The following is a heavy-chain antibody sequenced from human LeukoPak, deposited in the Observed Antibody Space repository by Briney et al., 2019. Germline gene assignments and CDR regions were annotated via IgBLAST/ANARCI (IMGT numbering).Heavy chain of an antibody. V-gene: IGHV4-34*01. D-gene: IGHD4-11*01. Sequence: SETLSLTCAVYGGSFSGYYWSWIRQPPGKGLEWIGEINHSGSTNYNPSLKSRVTISVDTSKNQFSLKLSSVTAADTAVYYCATFSDYLSWSYWGQGTLVTVSS. CDR2: INHSGST. CDR1: GGSFSGYY. CDR3: ATFSDYLSWSY. J-gene: IGHJ4*02.